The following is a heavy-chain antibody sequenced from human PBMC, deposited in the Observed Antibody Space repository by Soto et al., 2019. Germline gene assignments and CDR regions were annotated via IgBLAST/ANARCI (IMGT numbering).Heavy chain of an antibody. CDR2: ISSSSSYI. V-gene: IGHV3-21*01. CDR1: GFTFSSYS. CDR3: ARASSGYAERDYYYYYYMDV. Sequence: EVQLVESGGGLVKPGGSLRLSCAASGFTFSSYSMNWVRQAPGKGLEWVSSISSSSSYIYYADSVKGRFPISRDNAKNSLYLQMNSLRAEDTAVYYCARASSGYAERDYYYYYYMDVWGKGTTVTVSS. J-gene: IGHJ6*03. D-gene: IGHD5-12*01.